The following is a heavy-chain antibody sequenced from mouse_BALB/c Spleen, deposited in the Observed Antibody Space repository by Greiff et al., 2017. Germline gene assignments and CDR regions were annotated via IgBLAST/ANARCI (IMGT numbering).Heavy chain of an antibody. J-gene: IGHJ3*01. D-gene: IGHD1-1*01. V-gene: IGHV2-2*02. CDR1: GFSLTSYG. CDR3: ARNDYGSSSLFAY. Sequence: QVQLQQSGPGLVQPSQSLSITCTVSGFSLTSYGVHWVRQSPGKGLEWLGVIWSGGSTDYNAAFISRLSISKDNSKSQVFFKMNSLQANDTAIYYCARNDYGSSSLFAYWGQGTLVTVSA. CDR2: IWSGGST.